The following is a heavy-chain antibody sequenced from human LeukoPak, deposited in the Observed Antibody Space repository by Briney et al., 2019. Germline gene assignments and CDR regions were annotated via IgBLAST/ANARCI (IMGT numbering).Heavy chain of an antibody. CDR2: ISYDGSNK. D-gene: IGHD3-10*01. CDR3: AKDCMTMVRGVIQAPSGTTYFDY. Sequence: GGSLRLSCAASGFTFSSYGMHWVRQAPGKGLEWVAVISYDGSNKYYADSVKGRFTISRDNSKNTLYLQMNSLRAEDTAVYYCAKDCMTMVRGVIQAPSGTTYFDYWGQGTLVTVSS. V-gene: IGHV3-30*18. CDR1: GFTFSSYG. J-gene: IGHJ4*02.